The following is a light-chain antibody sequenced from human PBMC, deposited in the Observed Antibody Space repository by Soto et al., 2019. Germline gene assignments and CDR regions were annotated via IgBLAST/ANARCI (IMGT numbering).Light chain of an antibody. CDR2: GAT. J-gene: IGKJ1*01. V-gene: IGKV3-15*01. CDR3: LQYYGWPKP. Sequence: EIVMTQSPATLSVSPGERATLSCWASQSVNSKLAWYQHIPGQPPRLLIYGATSRATGIPTRFSGSESGTEFTLTIGSLQSEDFAVYYCLQYYGWPKPFGQGTKVEIK. CDR1: QSVNSK.